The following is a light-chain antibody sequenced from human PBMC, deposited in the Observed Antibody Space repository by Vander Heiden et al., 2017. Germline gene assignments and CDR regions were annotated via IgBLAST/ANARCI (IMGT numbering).Light chain of an antibody. CDR2: DAS. J-gene: IGKJ5*01. Sequence: EIVLTQSQVTLSLSPGERATLSCRASQSVSSYLGWYQQKPGQAPRLLIYDASNRATGIPARFSGSWSGTDFTLTISLLEPEDFAVYYCQQRSNWLTFGQGTRLEIK. CDR1: QSVSSY. V-gene: IGKV3-11*01. CDR3: QQRSNWLT.